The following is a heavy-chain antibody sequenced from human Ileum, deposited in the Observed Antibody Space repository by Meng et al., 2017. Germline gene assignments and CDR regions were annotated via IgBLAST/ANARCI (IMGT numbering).Heavy chain of an antibody. CDR3: ATPQMSAVFYNAFDI. V-gene: IGHV3-15*01. Sequence: GESLKISCVASGFTFTNAWMSWVRQAPGKGLEWVGCIKTKTDGGTTDYAAPVKGRFTVSRDDSKNTLYLQMNSLKTEETALYYCATPQMSAVFYNAFDIWGQGTMVTVSS. CDR1: GFTFTNAW. CDR2: IKTKTDGGTT. J-gene: IGHJ3*02.